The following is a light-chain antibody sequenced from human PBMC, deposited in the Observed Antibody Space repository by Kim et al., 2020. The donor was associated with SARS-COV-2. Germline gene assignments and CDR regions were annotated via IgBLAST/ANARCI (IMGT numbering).Light chain of an antibody. V-gene: IGLV2-11*01. CDR2: AVT. CDR1: RSDVGGYNY. J-gene: IGLJ3*02. CDR3: SSYAGSSSLL. Sequence: GQSITLSRTGTRSDVGGYNYVSWYQLPPGKAPKLMIYAVTERPSGVPDRFSGSKSGNTAFLTISGLQAEDEADYYCSSYAGSSSLLFGGGTQLTVL.